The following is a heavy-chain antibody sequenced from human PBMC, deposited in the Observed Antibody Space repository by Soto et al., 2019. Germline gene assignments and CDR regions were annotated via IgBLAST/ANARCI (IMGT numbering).Heavy chain of an antibody. V-gene: IGHV3-30*18. CDR2: ISYDGTRT. CDR1: GFTFSRFG. D-gene: IGHD6-6*01. CDR3: AKEGPDVSSSSFDY. Sequence: VQLLESGGGLVQRGGSVRLSCAASGFTFSRFGMHWVRQAPGKGLEWVAVISYDGTRTDFGDSVKGRFTASRDNSENTVYLQMNNLRIEDTAIYYCAKEGPDVSSSSFDYWGQGTLVTVSS. J-gene: IGHJ4*02.